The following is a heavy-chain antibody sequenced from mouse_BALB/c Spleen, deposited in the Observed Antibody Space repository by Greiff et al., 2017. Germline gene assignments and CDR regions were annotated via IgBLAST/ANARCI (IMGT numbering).Heavy chain of an antibody. D-gene: IGHD6-2*01. V-gene: IGHV3-2*02. CDR2: ISYSGST. J-gene: IGHJ2*01. CDR1: GYSITSDYA. CDR3: ARRETSHYFDY. Sequence: EVQGVESGPGLVKPSQSLSLTCTVTGYSITSDYAWNWIRQFPGNKLEWMGYISYSGSTSYNPSLKSRISITRDTSKNQFFLQLNSVTTEDTATYYCARRETSHYFDYWGQGTTLTVSS.